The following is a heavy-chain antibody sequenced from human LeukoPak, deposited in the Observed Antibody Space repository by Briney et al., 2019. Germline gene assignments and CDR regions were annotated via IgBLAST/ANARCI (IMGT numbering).Heavy chain of an antibody. V-gene: IGHV1-8*03. J-gene: IGHJ6*03. CDR2: MSPNNGNT. CDR3: ARRGSRYYYYYMDV. Sequence: ASVKVSCKASGYTFTNYDINWVRQATGQGLEWMGWMSPNNGNTGYPQKFQGRITITRNTSISTAYMELSSLRSEDTAVYYCARRGSRYYYYYMDVWGKGTTVTVSS. CDR1: GYTFTNYD. D-gene: IGHD3-10*01.